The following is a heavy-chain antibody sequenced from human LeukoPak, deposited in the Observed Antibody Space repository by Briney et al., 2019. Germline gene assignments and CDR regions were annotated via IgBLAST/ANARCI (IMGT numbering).Heavy chain of an antibody. Sequence: PGGSLRLSCAASGFTFSSYAMHWVRQAPGKGPEWVAVISYDGSNKYYADSVKGRFTISRDNSKNTLYLQMNSLRAEDTAVYYCARSYCSGGSCWGYYYGMDVWGQGTTVTVSS. D-gene: IGHD2-15*01. V-gene: IGHV3-30-3*01. CDR1: GFTFSSYA. CDR2: ISYDGSNK. CDR3: ARSYCSGGSCWGYYYGMDV. J-gene: IGHJ6*02.